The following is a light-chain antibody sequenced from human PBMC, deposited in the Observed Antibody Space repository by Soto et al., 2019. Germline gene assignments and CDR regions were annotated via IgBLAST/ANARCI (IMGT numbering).Light chain of an antibody. CDR1: QSLLHSNGYNY. Sequence: DIVMTQSPLSLPVTPGEPASISCRSSQSLLHSNGYNYLDWYLQKPGQSPQLLIYLGSNRASGVXDXSSGSGSGTDFTLKISRVEAEDVGVYYCMQALQTPPTFGQGTKVEIK. CDR2: LGS. J-gene: IGKJ1*01. V-gene: IGKV2-28*01. CDR3: MQALQTPPT.